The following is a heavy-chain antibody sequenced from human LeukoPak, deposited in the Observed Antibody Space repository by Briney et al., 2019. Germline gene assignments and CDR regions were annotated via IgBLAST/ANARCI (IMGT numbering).Heavy chain of an antibody. CDR2: INHNRGGK. CDR3: ARALGVYGSNRVYYIVY. J-gene: IGHJ4*02. D-gene: IGHD4-23*01. Sequence: ASVTVSCKASGYTFTAYYIHWVRQPPGQGQELMGWINHNRGGKNYAQKFQGRGTMTMDTSISTAYMDLSRLTSYDTAMYYCARALGVYGSNRVYYIVYWGEGTLVTVSS. V-gene: IGHV1-2*02. CDR1: GYTFTAYY.